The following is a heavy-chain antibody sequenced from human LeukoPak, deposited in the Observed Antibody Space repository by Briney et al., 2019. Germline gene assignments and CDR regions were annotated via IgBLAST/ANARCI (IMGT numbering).Heavy chain of an antibody. Sequence: PSETLSLTCTVSGGSISSYYWSWIRQPPGKGLEWIGYIYYSGSTNYNPSLKSRVTISVDTSKNQFSLKLSSVTAADTAVYYCARLWSGNYWGQGTLVTVSS. CDR2: IYYSGST. D-gene: IGHD3-3*01. CDR1: GGSISSYY. V-gene: IGHV4-59*01. J-gene: IGHJ4*02. CDR3: ARLWSGNY.